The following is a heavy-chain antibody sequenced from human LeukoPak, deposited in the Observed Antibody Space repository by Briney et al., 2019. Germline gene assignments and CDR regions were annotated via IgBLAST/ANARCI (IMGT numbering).Heavy chain of an antibody. CDR3: ARELPMVRGVYNWFDP. J-gene: IGHJ5*02. Sequence: PSETLSLTCTVSGGSISSSSYYWGWIRQPPGKGLEWIGSIYYSGSTYYNPSLKSRVTISVDTSKNQFSLKLSSVTAADTAVYYCARELPMVRGVYNWFDPWGQGTLVTVSS. D-gene: IGHD3-10*01. CDR1: GGSISSSSYY. V-gene: IGHV4-39*01. CDR2: IYYSGST.